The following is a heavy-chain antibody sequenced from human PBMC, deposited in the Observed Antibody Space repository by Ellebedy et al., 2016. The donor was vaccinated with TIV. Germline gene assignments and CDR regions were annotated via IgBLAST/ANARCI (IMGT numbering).Heavy chain of an antibody. Sequence: GESLKISCAASGFTVSSNYMSWVRQAPGKGLEWVSVIYSGGSTYYADSVKGRFTISRDNSKNTLYLQMNSLRAEDTAVYYCAKGPYVDTAMVDYWGQGTLVTVSS. D-gene: IGHD5-18*01. CDR1: GFTVSSNY. CDR3: AKGPYVDTAMVDY. J-gene: IGHJ4*02. V-gene: IGHV3-66*01. CDR2: IYSGGST.